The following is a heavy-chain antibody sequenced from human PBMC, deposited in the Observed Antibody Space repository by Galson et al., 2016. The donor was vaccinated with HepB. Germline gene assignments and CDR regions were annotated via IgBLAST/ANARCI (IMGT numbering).Heavy chain of an antibody. J-gene: IGHJ4*02. Sequence: CAISGDSVSSDSAAWNWIRQSPSRGLGWLGRTYYRSKWYNDDAISVKGRIRINPDTSKNQFSLQLNSVTPEDTAVYYCAREKSLFHYDSSTFDYWGPGTLVTVSS. V-gene: IGHV6-1*01. CDR2: TYYRSKWYN. CDR1: GDSVSSDSAA. D-gene: IGHD3-22*01. CDR3: AREKSLFHYDSSTFDY.